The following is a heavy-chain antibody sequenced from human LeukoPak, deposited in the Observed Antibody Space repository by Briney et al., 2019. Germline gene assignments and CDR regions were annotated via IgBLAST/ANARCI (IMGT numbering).Heavy chain of an antibody. V-gene: IGHV3-48*01. J-gene: IGHJ4*02. CDR2: IGVGSSSQ. D-gene: IGHD3-3*01. CDR3: ARGGSLRFLEWLLSGEPNDY. CDR1: GFTFSYYA. Sequence: GGSLRLSCAASGFTFSYYAMNWVRHAPGKGLEWVSYIGVGSSSQYYGDSVKGRFTISRDDAKNSVYLQMNSLRAEDTAVYYCARGGSLRFLEWLLSGEPNDYWGQGTLVTVSS.